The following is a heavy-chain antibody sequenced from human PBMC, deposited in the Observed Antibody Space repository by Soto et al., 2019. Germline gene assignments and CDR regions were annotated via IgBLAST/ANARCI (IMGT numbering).Heavy chain of an antibody. CDR2: IYYSGST. V-gene: IGHV4-61*01. D-gene: IGHD6-19*01. J-gene: IGHJ2*01. CDR1: GGSVSSGSYY. CDR3: AREMTVAGTGWYFDL. Sequence: QVQLQESGPGLVKPSETLSPTCTVSGGSVSSGSYYWSWIRQPPGKGLEWIGYIYYSGSTNYNPSLKSRVTISVDTSKNQFSLKLSSVTAADTAVYYCAREMTVAGTGWYFDLWGRGTLVTVSS.